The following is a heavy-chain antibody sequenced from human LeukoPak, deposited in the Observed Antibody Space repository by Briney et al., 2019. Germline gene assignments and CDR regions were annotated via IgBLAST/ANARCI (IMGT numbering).Heavy chain of an antibody. CDR3: AVLSVAVAADY. D-gene: IGHD6-19*01. CDR2: INHSGST. Sequence: PSETLSLTCAVYGGSFSGYYWSWIRQPPGKGLEWIGEINHSGSTNYNPSLKSRVTISVDTSKNQFSLKLSSVTAADTAVYYCAVLSVAVAADYWGQGTLVTVSS. CDR1: GGSFSGYY. J-gene: IGHJ4*02. V-gene: IGHV4-34*01.